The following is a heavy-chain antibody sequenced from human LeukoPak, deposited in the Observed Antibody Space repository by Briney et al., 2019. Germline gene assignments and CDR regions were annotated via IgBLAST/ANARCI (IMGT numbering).Heavy chain of an antibody. CDR3: ARQYSTNWYDDRGWFDP. CDR1: GFTFTTYW. CDR2: INHSGST. Sequence: AGGSLRLSCAASGFTFTTYWMSWIRQPPGKGLEWIGEINHSGSTNYNPSLKSRVTISVDTSKNQFSLKLSSVTAADTAFYYCARQYSTNWYDDRGWFDPWGQGTLVTVSS. J-gene: IGHJ5*02. V-gene: IGHV4-34*01. D-gene: IGHD6-13*01.